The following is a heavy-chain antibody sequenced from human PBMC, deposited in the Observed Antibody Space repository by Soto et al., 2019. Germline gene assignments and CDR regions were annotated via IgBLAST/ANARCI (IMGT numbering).Heavy chain of an antibody. CDR1: GFTFSSYW. CDR2: IKQDGSEK. CDR3: ARDRHPRGYSSGWYDY. V-gene: IGHV3-7*01. D-gene: IGHD6-19*01. J-gene: IGHJ4*02. Sequence: GGSLRLSCAASGFTFSSYWMSWVRQAPGKGLEWVANIKQDGSEKYYVDSVKGRFTISRDNAKNSLYLQMNSLRAEDTAVYYCARDRHPRGYSSGWYDYWGQGTLVTVSS.